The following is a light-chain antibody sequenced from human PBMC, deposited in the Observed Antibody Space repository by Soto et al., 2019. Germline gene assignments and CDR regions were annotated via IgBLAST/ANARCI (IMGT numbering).Light chain of an antibody. J-gene: IGKJ1*01. Sequence: DIQMTQSPSTLSASVGDRVTITCRASQSISSWLAWYQRKPGKAPKLLIYDASSLESGVPSRFSGSGSGTEFTLTISSLQPDDFATYYCQQYDYYPWTFGQGTKVDIK. V-gene: IGKV1-5*01. CDR1: QSISSW. CDR3: QQYDYYPWT. CDR2: DAS.